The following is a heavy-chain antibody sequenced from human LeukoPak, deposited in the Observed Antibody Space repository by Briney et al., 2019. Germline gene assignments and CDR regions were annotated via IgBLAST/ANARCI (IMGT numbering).Heavy chain of an antibody. D-gene: IGHD1-26*01. J-gene: IGHJ4*02. Sequence: GRSLRLSCAASGFTFDDYAMHWVRQAPGKGLEWVSGIIWNSGSVGYVDSVKGRFTISRDNAKNSLYLQMNSLRAEDTAVYYCATVGGSYSPADYWGQGTLVTVSS. CDR3: ATVGGSYSPADY. V-gene: IGHV3-9*01. CDR1: GFTFDDYA. CDR2: IIWNSGSV.